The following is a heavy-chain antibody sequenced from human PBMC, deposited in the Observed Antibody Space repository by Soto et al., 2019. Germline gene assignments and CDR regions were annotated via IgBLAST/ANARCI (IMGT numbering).Heavy chain of an antibody. Sequence: SETLSLTCAVSGDSISSNYWWSWVRQPPGKGLEWIGEIYHSGSTNYYPSLRSRVTISVDKSKNQFSLKLNSLTAADTAVYYCARGVTTMGNLVDWFDPWGQGTLVTVSS. CDR2: IYHSGST. CDR3: ARGVTTMGNLVDWFDP. V-gene: IGHV4-4*02. J-gene: IGHJ5*02. D-gene: IGHD5-18*01. CDR1: GDSISSNYW.